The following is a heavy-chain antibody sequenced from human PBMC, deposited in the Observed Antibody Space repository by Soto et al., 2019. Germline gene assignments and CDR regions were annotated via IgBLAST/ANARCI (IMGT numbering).Heavy chain of an antibody. V-gene: IGHV3-66*01. CDR1: GFRFSDYS. CDR3: ARIYGSGVVDF. D-gene: IGHD3-10*01. J-gene: IGHJ4*02. Sequence: EVQLLESGGGLVHPGGSLRLSCAASGFRFSDYSMNWVRQAPGKGLEWASVIYSSGQTYYPDSVQGRFTISRDNSKNTVYLQMSSLRVEDTGVYSCARIYGSGVVDFWGQGSLITVSS. CDR2: IYSSGQT.